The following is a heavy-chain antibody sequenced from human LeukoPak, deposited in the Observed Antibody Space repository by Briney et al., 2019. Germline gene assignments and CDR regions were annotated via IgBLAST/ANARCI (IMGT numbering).Heavy chain of an antibody. CDR1: GFTFSSYW. J-gene: IGHJ4*02. D-gene: IGHD7-27*01. Sequence: GGSLRLSCAASGFTFSSYWMSWVRQAPGKGLEWVANIKQDGSEKYYVDSAKGRFTISRDNAKNSLYLQMNSLRAEDTAVYYCARGVTHKWGYFDYWGQGTLVTVSS. V-gene: IGHV3-7*04. CDR2: IKQDGSEK. CDR3: ARGVTHKWGYFDY.